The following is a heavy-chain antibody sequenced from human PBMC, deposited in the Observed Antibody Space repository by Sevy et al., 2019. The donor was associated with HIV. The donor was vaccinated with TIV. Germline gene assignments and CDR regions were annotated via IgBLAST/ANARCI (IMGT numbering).Heavy chain of an antibody. Sequence: SETLSLTCAISGDSVSTNSAAWNWIRQSPSRGLEWLGRTYYRSKWFNEYAVPVKSRIIINPDTSKNQFSLQLNSVTPEETAVYYCARESGTISAGTERYFDLWGRGTLVTVSS. CDR1: GDSVSTNSAA. J-gene: IGHJ2*01. CDR2: TYYRSKWFN. V-gene: IGHV6-1*01. CDR3: ARESGTISAGTERYFDL. D-gene: IGHD6-13*01.